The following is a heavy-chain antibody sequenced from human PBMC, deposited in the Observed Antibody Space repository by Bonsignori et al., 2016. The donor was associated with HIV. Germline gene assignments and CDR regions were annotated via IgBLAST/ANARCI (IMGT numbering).Heavy chain of an antibody. V-gene: IGHV4-4*07. CDR1: GGSISSYY. CDR2: IYTSGST. J-gene: IGHJ4*02. CDR3: ARGGHYYDSSGYYYSY. Sequence: GSLRLSCTVSGGSISSYYWSWIRQPAGKGLEWIGRIYTSGSTNYNPSLKSRVTMSVDTSKNQFSLKLSSVTAADTAVYYCARGGHYYDSSGYYYSYWGQGTLVTVSS. D-gene: IGHD3-22*01.